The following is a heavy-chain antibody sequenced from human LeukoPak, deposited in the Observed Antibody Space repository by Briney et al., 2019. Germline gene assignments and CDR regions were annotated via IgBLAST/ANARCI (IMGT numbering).Heavy chain of an antibody. CDR1: GFAFSSYW. CDR3: ARTGSYYFDY. Sequence: GGSLRLSCAASGFAFSSYWMHWVRQAPGKGLVWVSRINSDGSGTTYADSVKGRFTISRDNAKNTLYLQVNSLRAEDTAVYYCARTGSYYFDYWGQGTLVTVSS. J-gene: IGHJ4*02. V-gene: IGHV3-74*03. CDR2: INSDGSGT.